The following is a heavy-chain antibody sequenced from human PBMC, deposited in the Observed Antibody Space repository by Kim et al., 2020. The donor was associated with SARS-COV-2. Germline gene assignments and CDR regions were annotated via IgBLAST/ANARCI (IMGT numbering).Heavy chain of an antibody. CDR3: ARDYPRGSGVLIYYYYYYGMDV. CDR2: ISYDGSNK. J-gene: IGHJ6*02. V-gene: IGHV3-30*04. Sequence: GGSLRLSCAASGFTFSSYAMHWVRQAPGKGLEWVAVISYDGSNKYYADSVKGRFTISRDNSKNTLYLQMNSLRAEDTAVYYCARDYPRGSGVLIYYYYYYGMDVWGQGTTVTVSS. D-gene: IGHD3-10*01. CDR1: GFTFSSYA.